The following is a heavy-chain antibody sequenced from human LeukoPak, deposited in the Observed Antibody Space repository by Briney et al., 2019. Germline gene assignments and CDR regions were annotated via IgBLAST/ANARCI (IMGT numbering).Heavy chain of an antibody. D-gene: IGHD6-19*01. J-gene: IGHJ4*02. CDR3: ARGRRSSGFIDY. CDR2: INHSGST. CDR1: GGSFSGYY. V-gene: IGHV4-34*01. Sequence: SETLSLTCAVYGGSFSGYYWSWIRQPPGKGLEWIGEINHSGSTNYNPSLKSRDTISVDTSKNQFSLKLSSVTAADTAVYYCARGRRSSGFIDYWGQGTLVTVSS.